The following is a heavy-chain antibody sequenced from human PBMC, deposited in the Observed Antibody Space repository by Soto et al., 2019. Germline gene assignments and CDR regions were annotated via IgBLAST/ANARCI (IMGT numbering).Heavy chain of an antibody. CDR3: ARGDAIKSVVTTYCGMDF. Sequence: QFQLVQSGAEVKKPGSSVKVSCKASEGSLSNFGISWVRQAPGQGLEWMVGIIPVFGTENYAQKFQGRVSISTDEPPSIVYMNVTSLRSEDTAVYYFARGDAIKSVVTTYCGMDFWGQGTMVTVSS. CDR1: EGSLSNFG. CDR2: IIPVFGTE. V-gene: IGHV1-69*05. D-gene: IGHD4-17*01. J-gene: IGHJ6*02.